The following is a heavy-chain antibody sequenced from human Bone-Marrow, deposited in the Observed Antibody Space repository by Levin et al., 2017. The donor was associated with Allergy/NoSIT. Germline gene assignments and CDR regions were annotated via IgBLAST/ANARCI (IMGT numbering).Heavy chain of an antibody. D-gene: IGHD3-16*01. J-gene: IGHJ6*02. CDR2: IIPIFGTA. Sequence: SVKVSCKASGGTFSSYAISWVRQAPGQGLEWMGGIIPIFGTANYAQKFQGRVTITADESTSTAYMELSSLRSEDTAVYYCARAAPFRGADQAGTFYYYYYGMDVWGQGTTVTVSS. CDR3: ARAAPFRGADQAGTFYYYYYGMDV. CDR1: GGTFSSYA. V-gene: IGHV1-69*13.